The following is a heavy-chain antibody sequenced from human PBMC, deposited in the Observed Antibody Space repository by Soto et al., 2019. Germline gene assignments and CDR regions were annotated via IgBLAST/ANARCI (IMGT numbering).Heavy chain of an antibody. D-gene: IGHD5-18*01. Sequence: HVQLVQSGAEVKKPGASVKVSCKASGYTFTSYGISWVRQAPGQGLEWMGWISTYNGNTNYAQKLQGRVTMTTDTSTSTAYMEVRSLRSDDSAVYYCARDPPRRYSYGPGLDYWGQGTLVTVSS. J-gene: IGHJ4*02. CDR2: ISTYNGNT. V-gene: IGHV1-18*04. CDR1: GYTFTSYG. CDR3: ARDPPRRYSYGPGLDY.